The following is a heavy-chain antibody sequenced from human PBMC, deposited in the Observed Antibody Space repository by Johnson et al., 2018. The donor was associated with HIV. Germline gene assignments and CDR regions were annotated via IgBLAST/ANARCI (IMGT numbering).Heavy chain of an antibody. CDR1: GFTFDDYA. CDR3: AILEVVPAAIHSPDAFDI. V-gene: IGHV3-9*01. J-gene: IGHJ3*02. D-gene: IGHD2-2*01. Sequence: VQLVESGGGVVQPGRSLRLSCAASGFTFDDYAMHWVRQAPGKGLEWVSGISWNSGSIGYADSVKGRFTISRDNAKTSLYLQMNSLRAEDTAVYYCAILEVVPAAIHSPDAFDIWGQGTMVTVSS. CDR2: ISWNSGSI.